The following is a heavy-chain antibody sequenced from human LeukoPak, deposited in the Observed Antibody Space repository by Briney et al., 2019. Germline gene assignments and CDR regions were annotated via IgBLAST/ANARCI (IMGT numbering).Heavy chain of an antibody. J-gene: IGHJ4*02. CDR1: GFTFSSYG. D-gene: IGHD2-2*01. V-gene: IGHV3-30*18. Sequence: GRSLRLSCAASGFTFSSYGMHWVRQAPGMGLEWVAVISYDGSNKYYADSVKGRFTISRDNSKNTLYLQMNSLRAEDTAVYYWAKDSGWVVVVPAAINYWGRETLVTVSS. CDR2: ISYDGSNK. CDR3: AKDSGWVVVVPAAINY.